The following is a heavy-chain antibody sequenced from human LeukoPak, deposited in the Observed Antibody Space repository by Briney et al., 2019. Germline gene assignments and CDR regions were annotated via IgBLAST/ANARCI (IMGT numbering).Heavy chain of an antibody. CDR2: IYPSDSTV. D-gene: IGHD1-1*01. V-gene: IGHV5-51*01. CDR1: GYTFTNYW. Sequence: GESLKISCHGSGYTFTNYWIAWVRQKPGKGLEWMGMIYPSDSTVRYSPSFQGQVTISVDKSISTAYLQWSSLKGSDTAMYYCARQRSTTLASPFDYWGQGTLVTVSS. CDR3: ARQRSTTLASPFDY. J-gene: IGHJ4*02.